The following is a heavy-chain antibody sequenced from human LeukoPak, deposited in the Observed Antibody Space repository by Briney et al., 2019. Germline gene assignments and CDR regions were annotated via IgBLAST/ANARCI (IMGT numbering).Heavy chain of an antibody. J-gene: IGHJ6*03. CDR2: IDSSGGT. V-gene: IGHV4-31*03. CDR1: GDSIGSGRSY. D-gene: IGHD4-17*01. Sequence: SETLSLTCTVSGDSIGSGRSYWTWIRQRPGKGLEWIGYIDSSGGTYYNASLKSRLSMSLDTSKSQFSLRLRSVTAADTGVFYCARERGTVAFYYMDVWGTGTTVAVSS. CDR3: ARERGTVAFYYMDV.